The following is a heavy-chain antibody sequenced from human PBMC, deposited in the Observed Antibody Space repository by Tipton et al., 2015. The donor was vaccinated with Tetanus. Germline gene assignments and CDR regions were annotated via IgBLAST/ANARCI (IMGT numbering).Heavy chain of an antibody. D-gene: IGHD3-10*01. CDR3: AREAGGFDY. Sequence: SLRLSCAASGFTFSDYAMHWVRQAPGKGLEWVAIISYDGSEKYYADSVKGRFTISGDKSKNTLYLQMNSLRAEDTAVYYCAREAGGFDYWGQGTLVTVSS. CDR2: ISYDGSEK. CDR1: GFTFSDYA. V-gene: IGHV3-30*14. J-gene: IGHJ4*02.